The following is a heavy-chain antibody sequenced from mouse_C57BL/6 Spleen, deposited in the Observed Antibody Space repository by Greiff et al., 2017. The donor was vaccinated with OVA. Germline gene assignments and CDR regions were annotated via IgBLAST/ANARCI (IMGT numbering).Heavy chain of an antibody. CDR1: GFTFSDYG. D-gene: IGHD2-2*01. Sequence: EVKLMESGGGLVKPGGSLKLSCAASGFTFSDYGMHWVRQAPEKGLEWVAYISSGSSTIYYADTVKGRFTSSRDNAKNTLFLQMTSLRSGDTAMYYCASGGYDEGNWYFDVGGTETAVTVS. J-gene: IGHJ1*03. CDR2: ISSGSSTI. V-gene: IGHV5-17*01. CDR3: ASGGYDEGNWYFDV.